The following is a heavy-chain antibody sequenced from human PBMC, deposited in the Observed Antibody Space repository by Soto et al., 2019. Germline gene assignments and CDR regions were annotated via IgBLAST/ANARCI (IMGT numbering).Heavy chain of an antibody. V-gene: IGHV3-21*01. D-gene: IGHD4-4*01. CDR1: GFTFSSYS. Sequence: GGSLRLSCAASGFTFSSYSMNWVRQAPGKGLEWVSSISSSSSYIYYADSVKGRFTISRDNAKNSLYLQMNGLRAEDTAVYYCARARHTVDAFDIWGQGTMVTVSS. CDR3: ARARHTVDAFDI. J-gene: IGHJ3*02. CDR2: ISSSSSYI.